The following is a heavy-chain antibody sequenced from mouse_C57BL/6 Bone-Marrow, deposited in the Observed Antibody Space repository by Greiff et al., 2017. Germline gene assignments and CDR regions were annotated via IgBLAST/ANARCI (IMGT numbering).Heavy chain of an antibody. V-gene: IGHV1-52*01. D-gene: IGHD1-1*01. CDR3: ARGIYYYGSSSYYAMDY. CDR2: IDPSDSET. CDR1: GYTFTSYW. Sequence: QVQLQQPGAELVRPGSSVKLSCKASGYTFTSYWMHWVKQRPIQGLEWIGNIDPSDSETHYNQKFKDKATLTVDKSSSTAYMQLSSLTSEDSAVYYCARGIYYYGSSSYYAMDYWGQGTSVTVSS. J-gene: IGHJ4*01.